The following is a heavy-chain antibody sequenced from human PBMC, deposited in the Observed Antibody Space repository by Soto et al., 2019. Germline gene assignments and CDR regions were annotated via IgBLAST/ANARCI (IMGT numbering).Heavy chain of an antibody. CDR1: GFTFSTYG. Sequence: QVQLVESGGGVVQPGRSLRLSCAASGFTFSTYGIHWVRQAPGKGLEWVAVIWYDGNKKYYADSVKGRFTISRDNSKNTLYLQMNSLRAEDTAVYYCARDGYADYEFDYWGQGTLVTVSS. CDR2: IWYDGNKK. V-gene: IGHV3-33*01. D-gene: IGHD4-17*01. CDR3: ARDGYADYEFDY. J-gene: IGHJ4*02.